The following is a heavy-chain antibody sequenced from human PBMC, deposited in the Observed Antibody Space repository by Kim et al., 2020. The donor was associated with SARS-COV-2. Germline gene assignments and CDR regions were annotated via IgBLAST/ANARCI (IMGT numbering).Heavy chain of an antibody. J-gene: IGHJ4*02. D-gene: IGHD3-10*01. V-gene: IGHV1-18*01. CDR1: DYTFSGSG. CDR3: LRGTWGDVNDY. CDR2: IHTKKGDT. Sequence: ASVKVSCKTSDYTFSGSGFSWVRQAPGQGLEWMGWIHTKKGDTNYAQKFQDRVSMTTDSSTTTAYMELRSLKSDDTAVYFCLRGTWGDVNDYWGPGTLVT.